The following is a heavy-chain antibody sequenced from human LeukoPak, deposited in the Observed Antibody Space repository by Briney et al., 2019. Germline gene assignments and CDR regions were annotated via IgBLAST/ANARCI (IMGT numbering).Heavy chain of an antibody. V-gene: IGHV3-7*01. CDR1: GFTFSSDW. CDR2: IKQDGSEK. Sequence: GGSLRLSCAASGFTFSSDWMSWVRQAPGKGLEWVANIKQDGSEKYYVDSVKGRFTISRDNAKNSLYLQMKSLRAEDTAVYYCARDAMEAFDIWGQGTVVTVSS. J-gene: IGHJ3*02. D-gene: IGHD1-1*01. CDR3: ARDAMEAFDI.